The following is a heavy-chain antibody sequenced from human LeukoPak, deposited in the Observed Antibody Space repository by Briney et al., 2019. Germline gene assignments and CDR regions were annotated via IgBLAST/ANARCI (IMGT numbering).Heavy chain of an antibody. D-gene: IGHD5-12*01. CDR1: GFTFSNYG. CDR2: IWYDGSKK. CDR3: ARDSRGATGLDY. J-gene: IGHJ4*02. Sequence: GRSLRLSCAASGFTFSNYGMHWVRQAPGKGLEWVAVIWYDGSKKYYADSVKGRFTISRGNSKNMLYLQMNSLSAEDTAVYYCARDSRGATGLDYWGQGTLVTVSS. V-gene: IGHV3-33*01.